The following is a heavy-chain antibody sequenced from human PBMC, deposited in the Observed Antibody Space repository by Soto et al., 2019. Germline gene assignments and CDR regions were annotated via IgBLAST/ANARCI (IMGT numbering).Heavy chain of an antibody. CDR1: GGSISSGDYY. J-gene: IGHJ6*02. V-gene: IGHV4-30-4*01. CDR2: IYYSGST. Sequence: QVQLQESGPGLVKPSQTLSLTCTVSGGSISSGDYYWSWIRQPPGKGLEWIGYIYYSGSTYYNPSLKSRVTISVDTSKNQFSLKLSSVTAADTAVYYCARDYGDTTYYYYGMDVWGQGTTVTVSS. CDR3: ARDYGDTTYYYYGMDV. D-gene: IGHD4-17*01.